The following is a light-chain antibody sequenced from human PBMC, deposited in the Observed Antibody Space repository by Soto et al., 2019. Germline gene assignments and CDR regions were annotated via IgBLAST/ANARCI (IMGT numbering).Light chain of an antibody. CDR3: ETWK. CDR1: SGHSSYI. Sequence: QLVLTQSSSASASLGSSVKLTCTLSSGHSSYIIAWHQQQPGKAPRYLMKLEGSGSYNKGSGVPDRFSGSSSGADRYLTISNLQSEDEADYYCETWKFGGGTKLTVL. V-gene: IGLV4-60*03. CDR2: LEGSGSY. J-gene: IGLJ3*02.